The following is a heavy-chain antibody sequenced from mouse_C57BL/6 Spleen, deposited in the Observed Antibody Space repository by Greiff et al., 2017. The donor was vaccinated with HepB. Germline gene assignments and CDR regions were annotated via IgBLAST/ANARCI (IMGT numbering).Heavy chain of an antibody. J-gene: IGHJ1*03. CDR1: GYTFTSYW. CDR3: ARFPPLTTVVADWYFDV. V-gene: IGHV1-7*01. Sequence: QVHVKQSGAELAKPGASVKLSCKASGYTFTSYWMHWVKQRPGQGLEWIGYINPSSGYTKYNQKFKDKATLTADKSSSTAYMQLSSLTYEDSAVYYCARFPPLTTVVADWYFDVWGTGTTVTVSS. D-gene: IGHD1-1*01. CDR2: INPSSGYT.